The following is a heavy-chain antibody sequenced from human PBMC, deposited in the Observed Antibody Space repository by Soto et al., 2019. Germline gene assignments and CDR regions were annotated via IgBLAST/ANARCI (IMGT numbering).Heavy chain of an antibody. CDR2: ISAYNGNT. Sequence: ASVKVSCKASGYTFTSLGLSLLRHAPVQGLERLGWISAYNGNTNYAQKLQGRVTMTTDTSPSTAYMELRSLRSDDTAVYYCARDRRTMFGVVIVYYYYYMDVWGKGTTDTVSS. CDR3: ARDRRTMFGVVIVYYYYYMDV. D-gene: IGHD3-3*01. CDR1: GYTFTSLG. V-gene: IGHV1-18*01. J-gene: IGHJ6*03.